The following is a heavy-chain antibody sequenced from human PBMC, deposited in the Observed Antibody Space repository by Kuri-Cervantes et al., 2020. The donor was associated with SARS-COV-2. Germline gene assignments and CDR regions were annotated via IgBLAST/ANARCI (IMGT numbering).Heavy chain of an antibody. CDR1: GFTFTTFA. V-gene: IGHV3-23*01. CDR3: AKDPWAVVVSGAFDT. J-gene: IGHJ3*02. D-gene: IGHD3-22*01. Sequence: GGSLRLSCAASGFTFTTFAMSWVRQAPGKGLEWVSTINYNAESTYHTDSGKGRFTISRDNSQNTLFLKMDNLRAEDTATYYCAKDPWAVVVSGAFDTWGQGTMVTVSS. CDR2: INYNAEST.